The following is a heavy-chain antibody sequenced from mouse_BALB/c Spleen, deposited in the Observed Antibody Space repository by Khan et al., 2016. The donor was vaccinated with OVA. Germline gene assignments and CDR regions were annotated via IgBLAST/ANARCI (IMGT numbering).Heavy chain of an antibody. J-gene: IGHJ4*01. V-gene: IGHV3-6*02. CDR3: ARRNGNYDYAMDY. Sequence: EVQLQESGPGLVKPSQSLSLTCSVTDYSISSGYYWNWIRQFPGNKLEWMGYISYDGSNNYTPSLKNRISITRDTSKNQFFLKLNSVTTEDTATXSYARRNGNYDYAMDYWVQGTSVTVSS. CDR1: DYSISSGYY. D-gene: IGHD2-1*01. CDR2: ISYDGSN.